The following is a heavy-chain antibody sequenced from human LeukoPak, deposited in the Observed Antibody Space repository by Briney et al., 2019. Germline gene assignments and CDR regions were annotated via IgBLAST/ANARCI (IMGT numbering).Heavy chain of an antibody. Sequence: GGSLRLSCAASGFTFSSYSMNWVRQAPGEGLEWLSYISSSSSTIYYADSVKGRFTISRDNSKNTWYLQMNSLRADDTAVYYCLKKGQTEDYGKPDWGQGTLVTVSS. CDR2: ISSSSSTI. CDR3: LKKGQTEDYGKPD. J-gene: IGHJ4*02. CDR1: GFTFSSYS. D-gene: IGHD4-17*01. V-gene: IGHV3-48*01.